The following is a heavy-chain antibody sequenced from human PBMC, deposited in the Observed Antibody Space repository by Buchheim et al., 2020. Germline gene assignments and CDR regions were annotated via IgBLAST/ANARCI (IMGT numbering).Heavy chain of an antibody. CDR3: ARALSMIVVGTHDAFDI. V-gene: IGHV4-39*07. J-gene: IGHJ3*02. CDR1: GGSISSSSYY. Sequence: QLQLQESGPGLVKPSETLSLTCTVSGGSISSSSYYWGWIRQPPGKGLEWIGSIYYSGSTYYNPSLKSRVTISVATSKNQFSLKLSSVTAADTAVYYCARALSMIVVGTHDAFDIWGQGT. CDR2: IYYSGST. D-gene: IGHD3-22*01.